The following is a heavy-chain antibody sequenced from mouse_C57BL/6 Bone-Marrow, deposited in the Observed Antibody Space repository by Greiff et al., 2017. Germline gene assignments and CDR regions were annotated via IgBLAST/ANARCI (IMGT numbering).Heavy chain of an antibody. CDR2: IHPSDSDT. J-gene: IGHJ4*01. D-gene: IGHD2-10*02. CDR3: AIEGERVWGGRERYDMDY. Sequence: VQLQQSGAELVKPGASVKVSCKASGYTFTSYWMHWVKQRPGQGLEWIGRIHPSDSDTNYNQKFKGKATLTVDKSSSTAYMQLSSLTSEVSAVYYCAIEGERVWGGRERYDMDYWGQGTTLTVSS. CDR1: GYTFTSYW. V-gene: IGHV1-74*01.